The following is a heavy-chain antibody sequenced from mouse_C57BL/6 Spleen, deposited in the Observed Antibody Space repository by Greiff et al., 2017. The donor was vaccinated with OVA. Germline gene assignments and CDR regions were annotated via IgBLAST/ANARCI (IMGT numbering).Heavy chain of an antibody. Sequence: VQLKQSGPELVKPGASVKISCKASGYSFTGYYMNWVKQSPEKSLEWIGEINPSTGGTTYNQKFKAKAILTVDKSSSTAYMQLKSLTSEDSAVYYGASGDDGYTWFAYWGQGTLVTVSA. CDR1: GYSFTGYY. J-gene: IGHJ3*01. CDR2: INPSTGGT. CDR3: ASGDDGYTWFAY. D-gene: IGHD2-3*01. V-gene: IGHV1-42*01.